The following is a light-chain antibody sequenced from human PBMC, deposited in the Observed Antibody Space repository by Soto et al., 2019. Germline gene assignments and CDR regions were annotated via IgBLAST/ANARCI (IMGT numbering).Light chain of an antibody. Sequence: DIQMTQSPSSLSASVGDRVTITCRASQTISNYLNWYQQRPGKAPRLLIYAASSLHSGVPSRFSGSGSGTHFSLTINSLQAEDVANYYCQDRYSYPPRVTVGQGTRL. J-gene: IGKJ5*01. V-gene: IGKV1-39*01. CDR2: AAS. CDR3: QDRYSYPPRVT. CDR1: QTISNY.